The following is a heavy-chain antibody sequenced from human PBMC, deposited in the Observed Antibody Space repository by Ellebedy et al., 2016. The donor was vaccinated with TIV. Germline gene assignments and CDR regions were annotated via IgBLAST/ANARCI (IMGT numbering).Heavy chain of an antibody. CDR1: GFTFSAYG. CDR2: ISSSSNTI. J-gene: IGHJ4*02. V-gene: IGHV3-48*02. CDR3: AREYDTSGYYGY. D-gene: IGHD3-22*01. Sequence: GESLKISCAASGFTFSAYGMNWVRQAPGKGLDWVSYISSSSNTIYYADSVKGRFTISRDNAKNSLYLQMSSLRDDDTAVYYCAREYDTSGYYGYWGQGTLVTVSS.